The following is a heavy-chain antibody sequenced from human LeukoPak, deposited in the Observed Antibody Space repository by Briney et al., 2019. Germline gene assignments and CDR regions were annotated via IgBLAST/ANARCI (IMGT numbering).Heavy chain of an antibody. J-gene: IGHJ4*02. CDR1: AFTFSSYE. V-gene: IGHV3-48*03. D-gene: IGHD6-19*01. CDR2: ISSSGNTI. Sequence: GGSLRLSCVTSAFTFSSYEMNCVRQAPGKGLEWVSYISSSGNTIYHADSVKGRFTISRDNAEKSLYLQMSSLRAEDTAVYYCARDGRASSGWYDPFDYWGQGTLVTVSS. CDR3: ARDGRASSGWYDPFDY.